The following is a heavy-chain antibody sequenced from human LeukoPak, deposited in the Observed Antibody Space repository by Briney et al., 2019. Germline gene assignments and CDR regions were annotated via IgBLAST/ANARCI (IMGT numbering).Heavy chain of an antibody. CDR1: GGSISRSSYY. V-gene: IGHV4-39*01. Sequence: PSETLSLTCTVSGGSISRSSYYWGWIRQPPGKGLEWIGSIYYSGSTYYNPSLKSRVSISVDTSKNQFSQKLSSVTAADTAVYYCARGDYYYDSTDLGAFDIWGQGTMVTVSS. J-gene: IGHJ3*02. CDR3: ARGDYYYDSTDLGAFDI. D-gene: IGHD3-22*01. CDR2: IYYSGST.